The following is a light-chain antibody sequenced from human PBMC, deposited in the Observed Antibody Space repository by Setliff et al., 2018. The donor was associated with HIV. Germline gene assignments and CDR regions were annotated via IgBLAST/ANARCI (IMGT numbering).Light chain of an antibody. CDR1: SSDVGGYNY. CDR2: DVS. CDR3: SSYTTSSFLYV. V-gene: IGLV2-14*03. Sequence: QSVLTQPASVSGSPGQSITISCIGTSSDVGGYNYVSWYQHHPGKAPKLMIYDVSARPSGVSNRFSGSKSGNAASLTISGLQAEDEAVYYCSSYTTSSFLYVFGTGTRSPS. J-gene: IGLJ1*01.